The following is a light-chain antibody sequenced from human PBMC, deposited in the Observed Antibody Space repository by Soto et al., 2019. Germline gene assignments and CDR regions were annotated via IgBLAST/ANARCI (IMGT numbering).Light chain of an antibody. CDR1: NSNIGNYF. CDR3: LSLDDRLGSTYV. Sequence: QSVLTQPPSASGAPGQRVTISCSGGNSNIGNYFVHWYQQLPETAPKLLMYNNEPRPSGVPGRFSGSKSGTSASLAISGLRSEDEPDYVCLSLDDRLGSTYVFRPGTKQTVL. V-gene: IGLV1-47*01. J-gene: IGLJ1*01. CDR2: NNE.